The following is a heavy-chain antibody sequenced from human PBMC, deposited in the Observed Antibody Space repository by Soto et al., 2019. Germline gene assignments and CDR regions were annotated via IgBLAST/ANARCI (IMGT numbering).Heavy chain of an antibody. J-gene: IGHJ6*02. Sequence: PGESLKISCKASGHSFTDYWIGWVRQMPGKGLEWMARIDPSDSYTNYSPSFQGHVTISADKSLNTAFLQWSSLKASDSAMYYCARLRLIAGIKGGGYYCMDVWGQGTTVSVSS. CDR1: GHSFTDYW. D-gene: IGHD2-21*01. V-gene: IGHV5-10-1*01. CDR3: ARLRLIAGIKGGGYYCMDV. CDR2: IDPSDSYT.